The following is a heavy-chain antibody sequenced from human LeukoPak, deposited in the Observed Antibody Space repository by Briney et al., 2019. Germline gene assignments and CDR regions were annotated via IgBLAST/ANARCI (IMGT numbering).Heavy chain of an antibody. J-gene: IGHJ4*02. V-gene: IGHV3-30-3*01. Sequence: PGRSLRLSCAASGFTFSSYAMHWVRQTPGKGLEWVAVTSYDGSNKYYADSVKGRFTISRDNSKNTLYLQMNSLRAEDTAVYYCARAGGSYWGVFDYWGQGTLVTVSS. CDR1: GFTFSSYA. D-gene: IGHD1-26*01. CDR3: ARAGGSYWGVFDY. CDR2: TSYDGSNK.